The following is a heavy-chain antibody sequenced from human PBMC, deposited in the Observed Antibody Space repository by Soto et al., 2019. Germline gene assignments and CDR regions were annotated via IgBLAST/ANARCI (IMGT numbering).Heavy chain of an antibody. J-gene: IGHJ6*03. D-gene: IGHD2-15*01. CDR1: GYSFTSDW. CDR2: IYPGDSDT. V-gene: IGHV5-51*01. CDR3: ASQGTDCSGGSCYYYYMDV. Sequence: EESLKISWKGSGYSFTSDWIGRVRQMPGKGLEWMGIIYPGDSDTRYSPSFQGQVTISADKSIRPAYLQWSSLQASDTAMYYCASQGTDCSGGSCYYYYMDVWGKGTTVTVSS.